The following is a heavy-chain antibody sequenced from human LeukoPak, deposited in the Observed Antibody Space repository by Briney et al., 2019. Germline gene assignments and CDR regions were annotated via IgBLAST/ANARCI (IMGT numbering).Heavy chain of an antibody. J-gene: IGHJ4*02. CDR1: GGSISTSNYY. Sequence: ETLSLTCTVSGGSISTSNYYWGWIRQPPGKGLEWVSTISNSDGSTYYADSVKGRFSISRDNSENTLYLQMDSLRAEDTAVYYCAKATGYLLWGQGTLVTVSS. V-gene: IGHV3-23*01. CDR2: ISNSDGST. CDR3: AKATGYLL. D-gene: IGHD1-14*01.